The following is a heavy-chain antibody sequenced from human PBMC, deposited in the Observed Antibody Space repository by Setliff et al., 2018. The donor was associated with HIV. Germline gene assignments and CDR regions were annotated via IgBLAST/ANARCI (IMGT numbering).Heavy chain of an antibody. CDR1: GFAFDNYC. J-gene: IGHJ6*02. CDR2: IGGSTGST. CDR3: ARDCRVGWVFTYGMDV. Sequence: GESLKISCAASGFAFDNYCMTWVRQAPGKGLEWVSAIGGSTGSTYYADSVKGRFTISTDNSKNTLFLQMNSLRPEDTAVYYCARDCRVGWVFTYGMDVWGQGTLVTVSS. D-gene: IGHD6-13*01. V-gene: IGHV3-23*01.